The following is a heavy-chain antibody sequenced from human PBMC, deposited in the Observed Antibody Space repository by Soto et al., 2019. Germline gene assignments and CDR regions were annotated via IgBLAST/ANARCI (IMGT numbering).Heavy chain of an antibody. Sequence: GASGKVSCKASGGTFSSYAISWVRQAPGQGLEWMGGIIPIFGTANYAQKFQGRVTITADESTSTAYMELSSLRAEDTAVYYCATEARYSYGLPTYYYYGMDVWGQGTTVTVSS. CDR3: ATEARYSYGLPTYYYYGMDV. CDR2: IIPIFGTA. D-gene: IGHD5-18*01. V-gene: IGHV1-69*13. J-gene: IGHJ6*02. CDR1: GGTFSSYA.